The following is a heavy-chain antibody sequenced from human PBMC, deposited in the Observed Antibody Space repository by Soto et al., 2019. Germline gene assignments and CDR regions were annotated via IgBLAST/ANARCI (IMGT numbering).Heavy chain of an antibody. CDR1: GYTFTSYA. D-gene: IGHD6-13*01. CDR3: ARSGIAAAVDY. Sequence: ASVKVSGKDSGYTFTSYAMHWVRQAPGQRLEWMGWINAGNGNTKYSQKFQGRVTITRDTSASTAYMELSSLRSEDTAVYYCARSGIAAAVDYWGQGTLVTVSS. V-gene: IGHV1-3*01. CDR2: INAGNGNT. J-gene: IGHJ4*02.